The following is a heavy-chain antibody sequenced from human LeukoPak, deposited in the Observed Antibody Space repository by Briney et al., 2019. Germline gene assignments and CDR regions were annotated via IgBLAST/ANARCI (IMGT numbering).Heavy chain of an antibody. Sequence: SETLSLTCAVYGGSFSGYYWSWIRQPPGKGLEWIGEINHSGSTNYNPSLKSRVTISVDTSKKQFSLKLSSVTAADTAVYYCAGAYCGGDCYLQPPVYWGQGTLVTVSS. V-gene: IGHV4-34*01. CDR1: GGSFSGYY. D-gene: IGHD2-21*02. J-gene: IGHJ4*02. CDR2: INHSGST. CDR3: AGAYCGGDCYLQPPVY.